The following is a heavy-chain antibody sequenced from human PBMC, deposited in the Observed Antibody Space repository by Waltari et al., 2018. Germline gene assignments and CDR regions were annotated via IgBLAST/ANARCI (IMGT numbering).Heavy chain of an antibody. CDR1: GGSISSYY. CDR2: IYYSGSN. Sequence: QVQLQESGPGLVKPSETLSLTCTVSGGSISSYYWSWIRQPPGKGMEWTGYIYYSGSNNNHPTLKTQVTISVNTSKNQFAVKLSLVTAADTAVYYCARAKSESYSGDAFDTWGQGTMVTVAS. V-gene: IGHV4-59*01. J-gene: IGHJ3*02. D-gene: IGHD1-26*01. CDR3: ARAKSESYSGDAFDT.